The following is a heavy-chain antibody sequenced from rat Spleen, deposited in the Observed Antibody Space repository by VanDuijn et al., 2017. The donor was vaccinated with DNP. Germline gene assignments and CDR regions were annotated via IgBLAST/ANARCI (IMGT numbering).Heavy chain of an antibody. CDR2: ISYSGST. V-gene: IGHV3-1*01. J-gene: IGHJ2*01. CDR3: ARWNIGTTTLDY. D-gene: IGHD1-5*01. CDR1: GYTITSGY. Sequence: EVQLQESGPGLVKPSQSLSLTCSVTGYTITSGYDWNWIRKFPGNKMEWVGHISYSGSTSYNPSLKSRISITRDTSKNQFFLQLNSVTSGDTATYYCARWNIGTTTLDYWGQGVMVTVSS.